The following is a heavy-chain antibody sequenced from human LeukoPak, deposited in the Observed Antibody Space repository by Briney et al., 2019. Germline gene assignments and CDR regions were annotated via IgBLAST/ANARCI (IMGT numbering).Heavy chain of an antibody. CDR2: INHSGST. CDR1: GGSISSSRNY. D-gene: IGHD1-26*01. CDR3: ARHVVGATMGGFAFDI. Sequence: SETLSLTCTVSGGSISSSRNYWSWIRQPPGKGLEWIGEINHSGSTNYNPSLKSRVTISVDTSKNQFSLKLSSVAAADTAVYYCARHVVGATMGGFAFDIWGQGTMVTVSS. J-gene: IGHJ3*02. V-gene: IGHV4-39*01.